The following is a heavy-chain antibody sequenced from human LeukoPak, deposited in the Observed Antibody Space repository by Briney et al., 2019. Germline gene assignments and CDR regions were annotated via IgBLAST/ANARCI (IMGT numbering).Heavy chain of an antibody. D-gene: IGHD2-8*01. V-gene: IGHV1-2*06. CDR1: GYTFTGYY. Sequence: ASVKVSCKASGYTFTGYYMHWVRQAPGQGLEWMGRINPNSGGTNYAQKFQGRVTMTRDTSISTAYMELSRLRSDDTAVYYCAREETPQDIVLMVYDYYYYGMDVWGQGTTVTVSS. J-gene: IGHJ6*02. CDR2: INPNSGGT. CDR3: AREETPQDIVLMVYDYYYYGMDV.